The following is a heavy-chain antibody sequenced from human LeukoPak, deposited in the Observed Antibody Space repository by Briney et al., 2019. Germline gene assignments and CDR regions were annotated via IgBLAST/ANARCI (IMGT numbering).Heavy chain of an antibody. CDR2: LHTSGST. V-gene: IGHV4-4*07. CDR3: ARHKDYYYSYMDV. J-gene: IGHJ6*03. CDR1: GGSISSYY. Sequence: SETLSLTCTVSGGSISSYYWSWIRQPAGEGLEWIGRLHTSGSTHYNPSLKSRVTMSVDTSKNQFSLKLSSVTAADTAVYYCARHKDYYYSYMDVWGKGTTVTISS.